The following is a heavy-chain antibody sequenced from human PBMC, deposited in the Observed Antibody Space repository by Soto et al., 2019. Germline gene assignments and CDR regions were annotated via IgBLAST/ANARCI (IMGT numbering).Heavy chain of an antibody. Sequence: PSETLSLTCAVSSGSISSSNWWSWVRQPPGKGLEWIGEIYHSGSTNYNPSLKSRVTISVDKSKNQFSLKLSSVTAADTAVYYCARVQIRMSYAFDIWGQGTMVTVSS. J-gene: IGHJ3*02. CDR3: ARVQIRMSYAFDI. CDR1: SGSISSSNW. CDR2: IYHSGST. D-gene: IGHD3-3*01. V-gene: IGHV4-4*02.